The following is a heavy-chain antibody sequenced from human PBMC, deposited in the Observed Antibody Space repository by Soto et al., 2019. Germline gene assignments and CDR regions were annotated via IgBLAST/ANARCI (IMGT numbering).Heavy chain of an antibody. CDR3: ARVGSSIATRPFDY. J-gene: IGHJ4*02. CDR2: IYYSGST. D-gene: IGHD6-6*01. V-gene: IGHV4-30-4*01. Sequence: QVQLQESGPGLVKPSQTLSLTCTVSGGSISSGDYYWSWIRQPPGKGLEWIGYIYYSGSTYYNPTLKSRGTISVDTSKNPFSLKPSSVTAADTAVYYCARVGSSIATRPFDYWGQGTLVTVSS. CDR1: GGSISSGDYY.